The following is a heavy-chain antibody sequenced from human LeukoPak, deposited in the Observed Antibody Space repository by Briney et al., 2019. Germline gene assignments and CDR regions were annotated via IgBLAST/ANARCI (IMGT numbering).Heavy chain of an antibody. Sequence: PGRSLRLSCAASGFTFSSYGMHWVRQAPGKGLEWVAVISYDGSNKYYADSVKGRFTISRDNSKNTLYLQMNSLRAEDTAVYYCAKARLIFDYWGQGTLVTVSS. CDR1: GFTFSSYG. CDR3: AKARLIFDY. V-gene: IGHV3-30*18. J-gene: IGHJ4*02. CDR2: ISYDGSNK.